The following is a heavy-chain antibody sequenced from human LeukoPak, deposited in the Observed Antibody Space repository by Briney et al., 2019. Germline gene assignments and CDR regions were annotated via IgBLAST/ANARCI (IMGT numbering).Heavy chain of an antibody. Sequence: ASVKVSCKASGGTFSSYAISWVRQAPGQGLEWMGGIIPIFGTANYAQKFQGRVTITADESTSTAYMELSSLRSEDMAVYYCARSGVLGYCSSTSCSNFDYWGQGTLVTVSS. CDR1: GGTFSSYA. V-gene: IGHV1-69*13. CDR2: IIPIFGTA. CDR3: ARSGVLGYCSSTSCSNFDY. D-gene: IGHD2-2*01. J-gene: IGHJ4*02.